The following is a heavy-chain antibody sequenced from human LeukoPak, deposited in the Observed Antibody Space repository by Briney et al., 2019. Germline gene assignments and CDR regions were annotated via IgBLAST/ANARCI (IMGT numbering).Heavy chain of an antibody. CDR1: GFTFSKYA. CDR3: ARELDESVCYFEP. Sequence: PWTSLTLTCAASGFTFSKYALHGVSQAPGRGLEWMAAITYYGNNDYYADSVKGRFTISRDNSKNTLYLQMNDLTAEDTAVYYFARELDESVCYFEPRGRGTLVTVSS. V-gene: IGHV3-30-3*01. CDR2: ITYYGNND. D-gene: IGHD3-9*01. J-gene: IGHJ2*01.